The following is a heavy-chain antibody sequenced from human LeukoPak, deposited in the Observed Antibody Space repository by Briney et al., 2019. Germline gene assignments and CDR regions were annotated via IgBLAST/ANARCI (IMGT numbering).Heavy chain of an antibody. CDR1: GFTFSSYA. D-gene: IGHD3-3*01. J-gene: IGHJ4*02. Sequence: GGSLRLSCAASGFTFSSYAMSWVRQAPGKGLEWVSAISGSGGSTYYADSVKGRFTISGDNSKNTLYLQMNSLRAEDTAVYYCAKDFDVYYDFWSGYSHFDYWGQGTLVTVSS. CDR2: ISGSGGST. V-gene: IGHV3-23*01. CDR3: AKDFDVYYDFWSGYSHFDY.